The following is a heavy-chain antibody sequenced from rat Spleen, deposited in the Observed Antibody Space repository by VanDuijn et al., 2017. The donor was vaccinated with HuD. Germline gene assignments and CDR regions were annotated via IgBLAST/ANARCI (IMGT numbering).Heavy chain of an antibody. CDR3: AKTTVAYYYIMDA. Sequence: EVRLQESGPGLVKPSQSLSLTCSVTDYSITSSYGWSWIRRFPGNKLEWMGYINGAGITNYNPSLKSRISITRDTSKNQFFLQVNSVTTEDTATFYCAKTTVAYYYIMDAWGQGASVTVSS. V-gene: IGHV3-3*01. CDR1: DYSITSSYG. D-gene: IGHD1-3*01. CDR2: INGAGIT. J-gene: IGHJ4*01.